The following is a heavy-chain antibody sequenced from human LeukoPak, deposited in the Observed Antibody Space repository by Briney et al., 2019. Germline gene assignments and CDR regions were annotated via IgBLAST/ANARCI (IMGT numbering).Heavy chain of an antibody. D-gene: IGHD3-3*01. CDR2: INAGNGNT. V-gene: IGHV1-3*03. J-gene: IGHJ4*02. CDR1: GYTFTNYA. Sequence: ASVKVSCKASGYTFTNYAIHWVRQAPGQRLEWMGWINAGNGNTKYSQEFQGRVTITRDTSASTAYMELSSLRSEDMAVYYCARGFQIDDFWSGYNLLDYWGQGTLVTVSS. CDR3: ARGFQIDDFWSGYNLLDY.